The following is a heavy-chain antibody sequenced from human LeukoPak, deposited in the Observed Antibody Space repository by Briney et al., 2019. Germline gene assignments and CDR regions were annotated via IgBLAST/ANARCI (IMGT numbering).Heavy chain of an antibody. CDR3: AKGFYYFDY. CDR1: GFTFDDYA. V-gene: IGHV3-9*01. CDR2: ISWNSGSI. Sequence: PGGSLRLSCAASGFTFDDYAMHWVRQAPGKGLEWVSGISWNSGSIGYADSVKGRFTISRDNAKNSLYLQMSSLRAEDTALYYCAKGFYYFDYWGQGTLVTVSS. J-gene: IGHJ4*02.